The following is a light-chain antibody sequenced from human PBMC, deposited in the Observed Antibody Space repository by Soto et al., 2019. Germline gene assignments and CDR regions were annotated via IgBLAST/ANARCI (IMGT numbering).Light chain of an antibody. CDR2: DAS. Sequence: EIVLTQSPATLSLSPGERATLSCRASQSIGTNLAWYQQKPGQAPSLLIYDASNRATGIPARFSGSGSGTDFTLTIASLEPEDFAVYYCQQRTNWRGVSFGPGTKVDIK. CDR1: QSIGTN. CDR3: QQRTNWRGVS. J-gene: IGKJ3*01. V-gene: IGKV3-11*01.